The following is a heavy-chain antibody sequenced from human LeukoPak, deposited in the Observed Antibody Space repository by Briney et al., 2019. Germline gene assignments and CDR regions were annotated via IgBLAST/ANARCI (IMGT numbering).Heavy chain of an antibody. J-gene: IGHJ5*02. Sequence: GGSLRLSCAASGFTFSDYYMSWIRQAPGKGLEWVSYISSSGSTIYYADSVKGRFTISRDNAKNSLYLQMNNLRAEDTAVYYCARDQDRYSSGWYGFDPWGQGTLVTVSS. V-gene: IGHV3-11*04. CDR1: GFTFSDYY. CDR2: ISSSGSTI. D-gene: IGHD6-19*01. CDR3: ARDQDRYSSGWYGFDP.